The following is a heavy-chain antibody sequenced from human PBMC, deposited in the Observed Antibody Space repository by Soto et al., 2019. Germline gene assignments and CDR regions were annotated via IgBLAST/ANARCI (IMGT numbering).Heavy chain of an antibody. J-gene: IGHJ6*04. V-gene: IGHV4-34*12. D-gene: IGHD1-26*01. CDR2: IIHREST. Sequence: PSETLSLPCAVYGGSFSAYYWSWVRQPPGKGLEWIGEIIHRESTKYNPSLKSRVTISVDTSKNQFSLQLSSVTAADTAVYYCARQRPTDGRWEFANYYGMDVWGKGTPVTVSS. CDR1: GGSFSAYY. CDR3: ARQRPTDGRWEFANYYGMDV.